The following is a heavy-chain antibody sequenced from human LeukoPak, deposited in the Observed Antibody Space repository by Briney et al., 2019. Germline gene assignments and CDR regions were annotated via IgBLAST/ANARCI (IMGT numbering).Heavy chain of an antibody. CDR3: ASGYCSGGSCYSRHFFDY. D-gene: IGHD2-15*01. Sequence: PGGSLRLSSAASGFTFSSYSMNWVRQAPGKGLEWVSSISSSSSYIYYADSVKGRFTISRDNAKNSLYLQMNSLRAEDTAVYYCASGYCSGGSCYSRHFFDYWGQGTLVTVSS. J-gene: IGHJ4*02. CDR1: GFTFSSYS. V-gene: IGHV3-21*01. CDR2: ISSSSSYI.